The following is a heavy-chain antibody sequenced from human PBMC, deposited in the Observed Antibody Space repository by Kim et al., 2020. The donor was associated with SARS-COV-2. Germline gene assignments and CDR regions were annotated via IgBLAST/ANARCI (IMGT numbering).Heavy chain of an antibody. Sequence: SETLSLTCTVSGGSISSYYWSWIRQPPGKGLEWIGYIYYSGSTNYNPSLKSRVTISVDTSKNQFSLKLSSVTAADTAVYYCARDSDSSGYAVGSSFDIWG. J-gene: IGHJ3*02. CDR3: ARDSDSSGYAVGSSFDI. D-gene: IGHD3-22*01. V-gene: IGHV4-59*13. CDR2: IYYSGST. CDR1: GGSISSYY.